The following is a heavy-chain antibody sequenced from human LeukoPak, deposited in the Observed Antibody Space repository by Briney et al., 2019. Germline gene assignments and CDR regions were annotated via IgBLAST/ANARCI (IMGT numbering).Heavy chain of an antibody. Sequence: GGSLRRSCAASGFTFSDYYMSWIRQAPGKGLEWVSYISSSGSTIYYADSVKGRFTISRDNAKNSLYLQMNSLRAEDTAVYYCARDTHDSSGRGYFDLWGRGTLVTVSS. V-gene: IGHV3-11*01. CDR1: GFTFSDYY. CDR2: ISSSGSTI. J-gene: IGHJ2*01. D-gene: IGHD3-22*01. CDR3: ARDTHDSSGRGYFDL.